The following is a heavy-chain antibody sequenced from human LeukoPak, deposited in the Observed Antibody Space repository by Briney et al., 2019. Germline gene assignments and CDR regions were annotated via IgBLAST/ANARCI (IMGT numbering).Heavy chain of an antibody. V-gene: IGHV1-2*02. CDR2: IKPNSGDT. CDR1: GYTITGYS. D-gene: IGHD2-15*01. CDR3: GSGSYYHYYMDV. Sequence: DSVKVSCKASGYTITGYSFHWVRQAPGQGLEWMGWIKPNSGDTNYAHKFQGRVTMTRDTSISTVYMELSRLRSDDTAVYYCGSGSYYHYYMDVWGKGTTVTVSS. J-gene: IGHJ6*03.